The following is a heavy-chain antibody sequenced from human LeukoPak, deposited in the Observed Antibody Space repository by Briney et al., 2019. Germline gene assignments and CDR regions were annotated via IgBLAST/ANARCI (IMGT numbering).Heavy chain of an antibody. CDR1: GDIVSSNSAA. J-gene: IGHJ4*02. CDR2: TYYRSKWYD. Sequence: QTLSLTFAISGDIVSSNSAAWNWIRQSPSRGLEWLGRTYYRSKWYDDYAVSVKSRITINPDTSKNQFSLQLNSVTPEATAMYYCARERQGDTDFDYWGQGTLVTVSS. V-gene: IGHV6-1*01. CDR3: ARERQGDTDFDY. D-gene: IGHD5-18*01.